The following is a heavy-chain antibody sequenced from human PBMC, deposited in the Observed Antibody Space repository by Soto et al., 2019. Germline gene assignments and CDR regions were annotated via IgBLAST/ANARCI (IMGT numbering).Heavy chain of an antibody. J-gene: IGHJ4*02. Sequence: EVQLVESGGGLVKPGGSLRLSCAASGFTFSSYSMNWVRQAPGKGLEWVSSISSSSSYIYYADSVKGRFTISRDNAKNSLYLQMNSLRAEDTAVYYCARGSSIVVVPAAPDFFDYWGQGTLVTVSS. D-gene: IGHD2-2*01. CDR2: ISSSSSYI. V-gene: IGHV3-21*01. CDR3: ARGSSIVVVPAAPDFFDY. CDR1: GFTFSSYS.